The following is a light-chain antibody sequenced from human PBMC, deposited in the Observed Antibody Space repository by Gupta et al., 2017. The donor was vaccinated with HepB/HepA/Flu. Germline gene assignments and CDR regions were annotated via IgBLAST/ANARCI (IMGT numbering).Light chain of an antibody. V-gene: IGLV1-51*02. J-gene: IGLJ2*01. CDR1: SSNIENNY. CDR2: TND. Sequence: QPVLTQPPSLPAAPGQKVTISSPGTSSNIENNYVSWYQQLPGAAPKLLIHTNDARPSGIPDRFSGSKSDTSATLGIAGLQTGDEADYYCGTWDDTLSHVVFGGGTKLTVL. CDR3: GTWDDTLSHVV.